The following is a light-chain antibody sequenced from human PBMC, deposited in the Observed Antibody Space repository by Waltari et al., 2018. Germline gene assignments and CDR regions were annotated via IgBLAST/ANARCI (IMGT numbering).Light chain of an antibody. CDR2: EVS. V-gene: IGLV2-23*02. Sequence: QSALTQPASVSGSPGQSITISCTGTSSDVGSYNLVSWYQQHPGKAPKLMIYEVSKRPSGVSNRCSGSKAGNTAHLTISGLQAEDEADYYCCSYAGSSTFVFGGGTSLTVL. CDR3: CSYAGSSTFV. CDR1: SSDVGSYNL. J-gene: IGLJ2*01.